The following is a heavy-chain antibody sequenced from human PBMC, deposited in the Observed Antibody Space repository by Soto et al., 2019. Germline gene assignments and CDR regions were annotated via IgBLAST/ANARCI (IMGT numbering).Heavy chain of an antibody. V-gene: IGHV3-11*01. CDR2: ITSSGSST. D-gene: IGHD2-2*01. CDR1: GFTFSDYY. Sequence: GGSLRLSCAGSGFTFSDYYMSWIRQAPGKGLEWVSYITSSGSSTYYVGSVKGRFTISRDNAKNSLYLQMNSLRAEDTAVYYCARGRSSSYPSFDFWGQGTLVTVPS. J-gene: IGHJ4*02. CDR3: ARGRSSSYPSFDF.